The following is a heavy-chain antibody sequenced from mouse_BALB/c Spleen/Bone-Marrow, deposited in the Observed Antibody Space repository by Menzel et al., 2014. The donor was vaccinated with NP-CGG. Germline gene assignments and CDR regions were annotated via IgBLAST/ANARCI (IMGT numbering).Heavy chain of an antibody. CDR3: ARSGLYYGNYLYAMDY. D-gene: IGHD2-1*01. J-gene: IGHJ4*01. Sequence: EVQLVESGPELVKPGASMKISCKASGYSFTGYTMNWAKQSPGKNLEWIGLINPYNGGTSYNQKFKGKATLTVDKSSSTAYMELLSLTSEDSAVYYCARSGLYYGNYLYAMDYWGQGTSVTVSS. V-gene: IGHV1-18*01. CDR1: GYSFTGYT. CDR2: INPYNGGT.